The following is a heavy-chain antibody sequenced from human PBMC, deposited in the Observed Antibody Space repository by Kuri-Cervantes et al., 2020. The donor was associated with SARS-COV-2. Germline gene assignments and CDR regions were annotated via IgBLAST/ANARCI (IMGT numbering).Heavy chain of an antibody. J-gene: IGHJ6*02. CDR3: ARGDPKYYYYYYGMDV. Sequence: GEFLKISCAASGFTFSSYEMNWVRQAPGKGLEWVSSISSSSSYIYYADSVKGRFTISRDNAKNSLYLQMNSLRAEDTAVYYCARGDPKYYYYYYGMDVWGQGTTVTVSS. V-gene: IGHV3-21*01. CDR1: GFTFSSYE. CDR2: ISSSSSYI.